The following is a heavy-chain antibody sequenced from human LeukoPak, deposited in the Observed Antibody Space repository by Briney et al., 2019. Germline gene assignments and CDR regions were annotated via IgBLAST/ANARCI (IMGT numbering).Heavy chain of an antibody. CDR1: GPTFSAYG. Sequence: GGSLRLSCAASGPTFSAYGMHWVRQAPGKGLEWVAVISYDGSNKYYADSVRGRFTISRDNSKNSLYLQMNSLRAEDTAVYYCARDPPGSSWYYWGQGTLVTVSS. J-gene: IGHJ4*02. D-gene: IGHD6-13*01. CDR3: ARDPPGSSWYY. V-gene: IGHV3-30*03. CDR2: ISYDGSNK.